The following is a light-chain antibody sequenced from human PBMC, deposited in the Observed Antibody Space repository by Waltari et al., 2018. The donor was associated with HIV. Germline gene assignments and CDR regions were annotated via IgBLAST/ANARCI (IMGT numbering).Light chain of an antibody. CDR1: NSDVGGYNY. V-gene: IGLV2-8*01. Sequence: QSALTQPPSASGSPGQSVTISCSGSNSDVGGYNYVSWYQQHPGKAPKLIIDEVSKRPLGVPDRFSGSKSGNTASLTGSGLQADDEAEYYCSSYAGNNIVLFGGGTKLTVL. CDR3: SSYAGNNIVL. J-gene: IGLJ2*01. CDR2: EVS.